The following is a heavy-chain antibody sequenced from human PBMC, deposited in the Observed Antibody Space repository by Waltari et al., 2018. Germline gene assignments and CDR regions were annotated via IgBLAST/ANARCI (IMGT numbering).Heavy chain of an antibody. CDR3: ARLSSPYYYDSSGYYLDY. D-gene: IGHD3-22*01. CDR2: INHSGST. V-gene: IGHV4-34*01. J-gene: IGHJ4*02. CDR1: GGSFSGYY. Sequence: QVQLQQWGAGLLKPSETLSLTCAVHGGSFSGYYWSWIRQPPGKGLEWIGEINHSGSTNYNPSLKSRVTISVDTSKNQFSLKLSSVTAADTAVYYCARLSSPYYYDSSGYYLDYWGQGTLVTVSS.